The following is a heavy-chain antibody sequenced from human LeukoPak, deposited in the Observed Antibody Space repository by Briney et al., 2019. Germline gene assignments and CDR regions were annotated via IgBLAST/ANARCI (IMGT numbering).Heavy chain of an antibody. Sequence: SETLSLTCTVSGGSISSSSYYWGWIRQPPGKGLEWIGSIYYSGSTYYNPSLKSRVTISVDTSKNQSSLKLSSVTAADTAVYYCARHIRDLWFGELLYFDYWGQGTLVTVSS. CDR1: GGSISSSSYY. J-gene: IGHJ4*02. D-gene: IGHD3-10*01. CDR3: ARHIRDLWFGELLYFDY. CDR2: IYYSGST. V-gene: IGHV4-39*01.